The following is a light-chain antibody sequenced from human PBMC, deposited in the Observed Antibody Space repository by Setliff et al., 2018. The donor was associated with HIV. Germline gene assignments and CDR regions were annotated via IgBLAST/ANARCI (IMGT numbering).Light chain of an antibody. V-gene: IGLV1-44*01. CDR2: SDH. CDR1: SSNIGSNT. Sequence: QSVLTQPPSASGTPGQRVTISCSGGSSNIGSNTVNWYQQLPGTVPKLLIYSDHQRPSGVPDRFSGSKSGTSASLAISGLQSEDEADYYCAAWDGSLNGYVFGTGTKVTVL. J-gene: IGLJ1*01. CDR3: AAWDGSLNGYV.